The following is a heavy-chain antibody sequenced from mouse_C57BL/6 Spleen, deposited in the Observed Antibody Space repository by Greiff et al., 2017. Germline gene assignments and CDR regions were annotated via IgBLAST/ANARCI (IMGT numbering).Heavy chain of an antibody. J-gene: IGHJ4*01. CDR2: INPNNGGT. CDR1: GYTFTDYY. D-gene: IGHD2-3*01. CDR3: ASGGDDGYLCYAMDY. Sequence: EVQLQQSGPELVKPGASVKISCKASGYTFTDYYMNWVQQSHGKSLEWIGDINPNNGGTSYNQKFKGKATLTVDKSSSTAYMELRSLTSEDSAVYYCASGGDDGYLCYAMDYWGQGTSVTVSS. V-gene: IGHV1-26*01.